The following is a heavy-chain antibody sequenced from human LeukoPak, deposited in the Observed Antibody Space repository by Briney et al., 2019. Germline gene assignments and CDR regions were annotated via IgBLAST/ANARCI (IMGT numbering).Heavy chain of an antibody. CDR3: ARTYYDFWSGNYWYFDL. V-gene: IGHV4-34*01. CDR2: INHSGST. Sequence: SETLSLTCAVYGGSFSGYYWSWIRQPPGKGLEWMGEINHSGSTNYNPSLKSRVTISLDKSKNQFSLKLSSVTAADTAVYYCARTYYDFWSGNYWYFDLWGRGTLVTVSS. D-gene: IGHD3-3*01. CDR1: GGSFSGYY. J-gene: IGHJ2*01.